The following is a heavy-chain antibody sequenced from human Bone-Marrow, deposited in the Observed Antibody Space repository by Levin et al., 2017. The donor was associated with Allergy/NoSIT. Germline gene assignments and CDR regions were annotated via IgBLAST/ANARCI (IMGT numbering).Heavy chain of an antibody. CDR2: ISYDGSNK. Sequence: GGSLRLSCAASGFTFSSYAMHWVRQAPGKGLEWVAVISYDGSNKYYADSVKGRFTISRDNSKNTLYLQMNSLRAEDTAVYYCASGYSYYYYGMDVWGQGTTVTVSS. CDR1: GFTFSSYA. CDR3: ASGYSYYYYGMDV. D-gene: IGHD3-10*01. V-gene: IGHV3-30*04. J-gene: IGHJ6*02.